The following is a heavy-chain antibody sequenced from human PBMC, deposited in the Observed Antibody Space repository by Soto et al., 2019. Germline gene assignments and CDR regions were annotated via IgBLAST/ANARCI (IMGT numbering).Heavy chain of an antibody. V-gene: IGHV4-4*02. CDR1: GASIRGSKW. CDR3: ARDKANVGGYNQFDP. J-gene: IGHJ5*02. D-gene: IGHD3-16*01. Sequence: PSETLSLTCAVSGASIRGSKWWSWVRQPPGKGLEWIGDIHHSGTTNYNPSLKSRVTMSVDKSKNQFSLNLTSVTAADTAVYYCARDKANVGGYNQFDPWGPGTLVTVSS. CDR2: IHHSGTT.